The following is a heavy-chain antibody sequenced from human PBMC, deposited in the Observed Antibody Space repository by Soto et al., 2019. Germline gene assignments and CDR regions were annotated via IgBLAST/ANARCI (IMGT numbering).Heavy chain of an antibody. CDR1: GFSLTTRSMC. CDR3: ARSLNYDFWTGYFFDF. J-gene: IGHJ4*02. D-gene: IGHD3-3*01. CDR2: IDWDGDT. Sequence: SGPTLVNPTQTLTLTCTLSGFSLTTRSMCVSWIRQSPGKALEWLALIDWDGDTYYSTSLKTRLTISRDTSTNQVVLTMTNLDPADTATYFCARSLNYDFWTGYFFDFWGQGALVTAPS. V-gene: IGHV2-70*01.